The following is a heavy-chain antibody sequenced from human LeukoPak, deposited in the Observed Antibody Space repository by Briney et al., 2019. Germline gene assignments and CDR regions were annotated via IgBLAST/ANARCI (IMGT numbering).Heavy chain of an antibody. V-gene: IGHV4-59*11. CDR1: GGSISSQY. CDR2: IYHSGST. CDR3: ARDIISEYSSSHSHFDP. D-gene: IGHD6-6*01. Sequence: SETLSLTCTVSGGSISSQYWSWIRQPPGKGLEWIGYIYHSGSTSCNPSLKSRVTISVDTSKNRFSLRLSSVTAADTAVYYCARDIISEYSSSHSHFDPWGQGTLVTVSS. J-gene: IGHJ5*02.